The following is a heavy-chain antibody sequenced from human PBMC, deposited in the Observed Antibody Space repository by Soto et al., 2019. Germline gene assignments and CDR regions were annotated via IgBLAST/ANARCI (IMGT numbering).Heavy chain of an antibody. Sequence: PSETLSLTCTVSGGSISSGGYSWNWIRQPPGKGLEWIGYIYASGSTNYNPSLKSRVTISVDTSKNQFSLKLTSVTTADTAVYYCAKRGSNSGSFDYWGQGTLVTVSS. D-gene: IGHD4-4*01. CDR1: GGSISSGGYS. V-gene: IGHV4-61*08. CDR3: AKRGSNSGSFDY. J-gene: IGHJ4*02. CDR2: IYASGST.